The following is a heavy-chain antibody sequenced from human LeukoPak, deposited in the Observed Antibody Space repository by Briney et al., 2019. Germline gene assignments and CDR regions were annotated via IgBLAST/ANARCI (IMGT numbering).Heavy chain of an antibody. CDR3: ARDRKYSCSGGSCYFDY. V-gene: IGHV3-48*04. D-gene: IGHD2-15*01. CDR1: GFTFSSYS. J-gene: IGHJ4*02. Sequence: PGGSLRLSCAASGFTFSSYSLNWVRQAPGKGLEWVSYISSSGSTIYYADSVKGRFTISRDNAKNSLYLQMNSLRAEDTAVYYCARDRKYSCSGGSCYFDYWGQGTLVTVSS. CDR2: ISSSGSTI.